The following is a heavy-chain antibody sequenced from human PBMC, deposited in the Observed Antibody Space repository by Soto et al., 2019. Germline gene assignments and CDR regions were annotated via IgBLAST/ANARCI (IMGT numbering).Heavy chain of an antibody. CDR2: ISYDGSNK. J-gene: IGHJ4*02. CDR1: GFTFSSYG. Sequence: QVQLVESGGGVVQPGRSLRLSCAASGFTFSSYGMHWVRQAPGKGLEWVAVISYDGSNKYYADSVKGRFTISRDNSKNTLYLQMNSLRAEDTAVYYCAKATYDFWSGSDYWGQGTLVTVSS. CDR3: AKATYDFWSGSDY. D-gene: IGHD3-3*01. V-gene: IGHV3-30*18.